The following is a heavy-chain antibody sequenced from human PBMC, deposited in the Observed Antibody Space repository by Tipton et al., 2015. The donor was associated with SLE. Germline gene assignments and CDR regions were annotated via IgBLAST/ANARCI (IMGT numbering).Heavy chain of an antibody. CDR3: ARGGRVVPAEDY. CDR2: IYYSGST. Sequence: TLSLTCTVSGGSISSYYWSWIRQPPGKGLEWIGYIYYSGSTNYNPSLKSRVTISVDTSKNQFSLKLSSVTAADTAVYYCARGGRVVPAEDYWGQGTLVTVSS. V-gene: IGHV4-59*01. D-gene: IGHD2-2*01. J-gene: IGHJ4*02. CDR1: GGSISSYY.